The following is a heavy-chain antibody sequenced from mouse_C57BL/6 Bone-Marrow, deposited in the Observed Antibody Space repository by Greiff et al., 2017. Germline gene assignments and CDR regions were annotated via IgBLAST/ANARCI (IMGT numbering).Heavy chain of an antibody. J-gene: IGHJ2*01. CDR3: ARLRGIYYYGTDYFDY. V-gene: IGHV1-52*01. Sequence: QVQLQQPGAELVRPGSSVKLSCKASGYTFTSYWMHWVKQRPIQGLEWIGNIDPSDSETHYNQKFKDKATLTVDKSSSTAYMQLSSLTSEDSAVYYCARLRGIYYYGTDYFDYWGQGTTLTVSS. CDR2: IDPSDSET. D-gene: IGHD1-1*01. CDR1: GYTFTSYW.